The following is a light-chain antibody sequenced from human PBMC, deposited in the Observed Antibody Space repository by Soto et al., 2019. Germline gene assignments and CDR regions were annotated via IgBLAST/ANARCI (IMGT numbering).Light chain of an antibody. CDR3: QSYDNSLSVYV. V-gene: IGLV1-40*01. Sequence: QAVVTQPPSVYGAPGQRVTISCTRSSSNIGAGYDVHWYQQVPGTAPKLLIYGNSNRPSGVPDRFSGSKSGTSASLAITGLQAEDEADYYCQSYDNSLSVYVFGTGTKLTVL. J-gene: IGLJ1*01. CDR2: GNS. CDR1: SSNIGAGYD.